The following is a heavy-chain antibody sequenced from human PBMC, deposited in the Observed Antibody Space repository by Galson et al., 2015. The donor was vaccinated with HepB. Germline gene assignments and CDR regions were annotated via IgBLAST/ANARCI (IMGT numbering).Heavy chain of an antibody. CDR2: IYGGHNT. V-gene: IGHV3-53*01. CDR3: AQLGTGY. J-gene: IGHJ4*02. D-gene: IGHD3-16*01. CDR1: GFSVTSNY. Sequence: LRLSCAASGFSVTSNYMNWVRQAPGKGLEWVSVIYGGHNTYYADSVKGRFIISRDDSKNKLYLQMNSLRADDTAVYYCAQLGTGYWGQGTLVTVSS.